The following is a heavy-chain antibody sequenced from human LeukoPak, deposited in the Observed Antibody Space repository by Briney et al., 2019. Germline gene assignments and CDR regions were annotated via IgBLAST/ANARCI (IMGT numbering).Heavy chain of an antibody. J-gene: IGHJ6*02. CDR1: GFTFSSYG. D-gene: IGHD1-26*01. CDR2: ISYDGSNK. Sequence: PGRSLRLSCAASGFTFSSYGMHWVRQAPGKGLEWVAVISYDGSNKYYADSVKGRFTISRDNSKNTLYLQMNSLRAEDTAVYYCAKDKYGRELPSPPVDVWGQGTTVTVSS. CDR3: AKDKYGRELPSPPVDV. V-gene: IGHV3-30*18.